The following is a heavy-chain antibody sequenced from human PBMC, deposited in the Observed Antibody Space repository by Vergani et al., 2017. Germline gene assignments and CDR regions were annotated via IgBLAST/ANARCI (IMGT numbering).Heavy chain of an antibody. CDR2: ISSSSSYI. Sequence: EVQLVESGGGLVKPGGSLRLSCAASGFTFSSYSMNWVRQAPGKGLEWVSSISSSSSYIYYADSVKGRFTISRDNAKNSLYLQMNSLRAEDTAVYYCAIGGYCSSTSCYGYNWFDPWGQGTLVTVSS. CDR1: GFTFSSYS. V-gene: IGHV3-21*01. D-gene: IGHD2-2*01. J-gene: IGHJ5*02. CDR3: AIGGYCSSTSCYGYNWFDP.